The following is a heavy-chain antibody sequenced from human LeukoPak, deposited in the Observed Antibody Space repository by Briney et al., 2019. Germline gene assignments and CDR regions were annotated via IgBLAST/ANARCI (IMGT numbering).Heavy chain of an antibody. CDR2: FDPEDGET. CDR3: ATDHVEYSYSDFDY. V-gene: IGHV1-24*01. CDR1: GYTLTELS. J-gene: IGHJ4*02. Sequence: ASVKVSCKVSGYTLTELSMHWVRQAPGKGLEWIGGFDPEDGETIYAQKFQGRVTMTEDTSTDTAYMELSSLRSEDTAVYYCATDHVEYSYSDFDYWGQGTLVTVSS. D-gene: IGHD5-18*01.